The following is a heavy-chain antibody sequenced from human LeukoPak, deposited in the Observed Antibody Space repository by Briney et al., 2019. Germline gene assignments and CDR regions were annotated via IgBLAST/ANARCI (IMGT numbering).Heavy chain of an antibody. V-gene: IGHV4-61*08. CDR1: GGSISSGGYY. CDR3: ARVYDSSGYYYLSEPYYFDY. Sequence: PSETLSLTCTVSGGSISSGGYYWSWIRQHPGKGLEWIGYIYYSGSTNYNPSLKSRVTISVDTSKNQFSLKLSSVTAADTAVYYCARVYDSSGYYYLSEPYYFDYWGQGTLDTVSS. J-gene: IGHJ4*02. CDR2: IYYSGST. D-gene: IGHD3-22*01.